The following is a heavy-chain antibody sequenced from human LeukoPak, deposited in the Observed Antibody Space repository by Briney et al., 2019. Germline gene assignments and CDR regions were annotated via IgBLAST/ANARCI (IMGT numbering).Heavy chain of an antibody. Sequence: SVKVSCKASGGTFSSYAISWVRQAPGQGLEWMGGIIPIFGTANYAQKFQGRVTMTRDTSTSTVYMELSSLRSEDTAVYYCAKDVSGYARTAFDYWGQGTLVTVSS. V-gene: IGHV1-69*05. J-gene: IGHJ4*02. CDR2: IIPIFGTA. CDR3: AKDVSGYARTAFDY. D-gene: IGHD3-3*01. CDR1: GGTFSSYA.